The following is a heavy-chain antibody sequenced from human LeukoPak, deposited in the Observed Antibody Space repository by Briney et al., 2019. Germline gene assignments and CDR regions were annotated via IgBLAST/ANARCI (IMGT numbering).Heavy chain of an antibody. CDR1: GFTFSSYA. V-gene: IGHV3-7*01. D-gene: IGHD3-10*01. Sequence: GGSLRLSCAASGFTFSSYAMSWVRQAPGKGLEWVAFINEDGSSRYYVGSVKGRFTVSRDNAQNSLYLQMNNLRVDDTAIYYCARDRGSRAGSDYWGQGTRVTVSS. CDR3: ARDRGSRAGSDY. J-gene: IGHJ4*02. CDR2: INEDGSSR.